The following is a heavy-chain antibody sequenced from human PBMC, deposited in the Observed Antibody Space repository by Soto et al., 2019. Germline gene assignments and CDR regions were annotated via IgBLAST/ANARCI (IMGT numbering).Heavy chain of an antibody. CDR3: VKDEGIEAMDV. Sequence: GGSLTLACVTAGFISSRDTMNWVRQAPGEVRGWVASVTSSGSYVNYADSVKGRFSASRDNAKNSLSLQMDSLRPDDTAIYFCVKDEGIEAMDVWGQGTTVTVSS. V-gene: IGHV3-21*01. J-gene: IGHJ6*02. CDR2: VTSSGSYV. CDR1: GFISSRDT. D-gene: IGHD3-3*02.